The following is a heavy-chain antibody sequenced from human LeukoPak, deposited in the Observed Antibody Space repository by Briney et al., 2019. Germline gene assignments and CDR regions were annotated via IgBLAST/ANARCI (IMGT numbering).Heavy chain of an antibody. V-gene: IGHV3-30-3*01. J-gene: IGHJ4*02. Sequence: GGSLRLSCAASGFTFSSYAMPWVRQAPGKGLEWVAVISYDGSNKYYADSVKGRFTISRDNSKNTLYLQMNSLRAEDTAVYYCARPPIVGATWLDYWGQGTLVTVSS. CDR3: ARPPIVGATWLDY. CDR1: GFTFSSYA. D-gene: IGHD1-26*01. CDR2: ISYDGSNK.